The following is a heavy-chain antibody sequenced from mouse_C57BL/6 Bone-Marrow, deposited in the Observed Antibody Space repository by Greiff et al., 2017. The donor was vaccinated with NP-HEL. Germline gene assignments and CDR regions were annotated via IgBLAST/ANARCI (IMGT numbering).Heavy chain of an antibody. CDR1: GFSLSTFGMG. D-gene: IGHD2-4*01. CDR3: ARTPIYYDYDEGFAY. CDR2: IWWDDAK. V-gene: IGHV8-8*01. J-gene: IGHJ3*01. Sequence: QVTLKESGPGILQPSQTLSLTCSFSGFSLSTFGMGVGRIRQPSGKGLVWPVPIWWDDAKYYNPALKSRPIISKDTSKNQVFLKIANVDTADTATYYCARTPIYYDYDEGFAYWGQGTLVTVSA.